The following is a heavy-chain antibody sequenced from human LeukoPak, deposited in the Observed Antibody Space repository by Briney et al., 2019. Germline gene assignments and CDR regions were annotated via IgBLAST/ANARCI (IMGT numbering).Heavy chain of an antibody. CDR1: GGSISSYY. J-gene: IGHJ5*02. CDR2: INHSGST. D-gene: IGHD3-10*01. V-gene: IGHV4-34*01. Sequence: SETLSLTCTVSGGSISSYYWSWIRQPPGKGLEWIGEINHSGSTNYNPSLKSLVTISVDTSKNQFSLKLSSVTAADTAVYYCARPAPTYYYGSGSYSWFDPWGQGTLVTVSS. CDR3: ARPAPTYYYGSGSYSWFDP.